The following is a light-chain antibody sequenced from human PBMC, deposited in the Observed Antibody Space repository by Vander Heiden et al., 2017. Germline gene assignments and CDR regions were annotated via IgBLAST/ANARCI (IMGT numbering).Light chain of an antibody. CDR3: HQRDSTPRT. Sequence: DIQMTQSPSSLSASVGDRVTITCRASQSISSYLNWYQQKPGKAPKLLIYAASSLQSGVPSRFSGSGSGTDFTLTISRLQPEDFATYYCHQRDSTPRTFGQGTKVEIK. V-gene: IGKV1-39*01. CDR2: AAS. CDR1: QSISSY. J-gene: IGKJ1*01.